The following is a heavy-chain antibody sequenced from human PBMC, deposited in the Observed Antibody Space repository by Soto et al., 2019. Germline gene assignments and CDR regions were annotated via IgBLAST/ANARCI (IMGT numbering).Heavy chain of an antibody. CDR1: GGSFSGYY. J-gene: IGHJ6*02. D-gene: IGHD3-3*01. V-gene: IGHV4-34*01. CDR3: ARAIVLESYYGVDV. Sequence: PSETLSLTCAVYGGSFSGYYWSWIRQPPGKGLEWIGEINHSGSTNYNPSLKSRVTISVDTSKNQFSLKLSSVTAADTAVYYCARAIVLESYYGVDVWGQGTTVTVSS. CDR2: INHSGST.